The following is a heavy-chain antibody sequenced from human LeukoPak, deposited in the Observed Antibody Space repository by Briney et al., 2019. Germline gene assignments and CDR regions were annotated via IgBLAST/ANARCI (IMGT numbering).Heavy chain of an antibody. CDR1: GFTFSSYW. CDR2: INRDGSST. Sequence: GGSLRLSCAASGFTFSSYWMHWVRQAPGKGLVWVSRINRDGSSTSYADSVKGRFTISRDNAKNSLYLQMNSLRAEDTAVYYCARDQRWLRSYFDYWGQGTLVTVSS. J-gene: IGHJ4*02. CDR3: ARDQRWLRSYFDY. V-gene: IGHV3-74*01. D-gene: IGHD5-12*01.